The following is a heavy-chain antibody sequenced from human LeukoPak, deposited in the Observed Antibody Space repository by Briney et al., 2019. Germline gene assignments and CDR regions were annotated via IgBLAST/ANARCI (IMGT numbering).Heavy chain of an antibody. V-gene: IGHV4-59*01. CDR2: IYYSGST. J-gene: IGHJ5*02. D-gene: IGHD2-2*01. CDR3: ARGRDCSSTSCYGNWFDP. Sequence: SETLSLTCTVSGGSISSYYWSWIRQPPGKGLEWIGYIYYSGSTNYNPSLKSRVTIPVDTSKNQFSLKLSSVTAADTAVYYCARGRDCSSTSCYGNWFDPWGQGTLVTVSS. CDR1: GGSISSYY.